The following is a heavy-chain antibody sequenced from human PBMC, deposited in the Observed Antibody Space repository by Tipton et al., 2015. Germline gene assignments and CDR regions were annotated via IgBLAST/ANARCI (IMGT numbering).Heavy chain of an antibody. D-gene: IGHD1-14*01. J-gene: IGHJ6*02. CDR3: ARRPPSPEAYYYYDMDV. CDR1: GGSISLYF. CDR2: FSTSGST. Sequence: TLSLTCTVSGGSISLYFWSWIRQPAGKGLEWIGRFSTSGSTNYNPSLKSRVTISVDTSKNHFSLRLSSVTAADTAVYYCARRPPSPEAYYYYDMDVWGQGTTVTVSS. V-gene: IGHV4-4*07.